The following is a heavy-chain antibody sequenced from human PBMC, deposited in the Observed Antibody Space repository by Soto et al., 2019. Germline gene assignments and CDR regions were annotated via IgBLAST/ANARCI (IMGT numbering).Heavy chain of an antibody. V-gene: IGHV4-31*03. D-gene: IGHD1-26*01. J-gene: IGHJ4*02. CDR2: IYYSGST. CDR1: GGSISSGGYY. Sequence: QVQLQESGPGLVKPSQTLSLTCTVSGGSISSGGYYWSWIRQHPGKGLEWIGYIYYSGSTYYNPSLKCRVTISVDTSKNQFSLKLSAVTAADTAVYYCARAGVGATMGRSDYWGQGTLVTVSS. CDR3: ARAGVGATMGRSDY.